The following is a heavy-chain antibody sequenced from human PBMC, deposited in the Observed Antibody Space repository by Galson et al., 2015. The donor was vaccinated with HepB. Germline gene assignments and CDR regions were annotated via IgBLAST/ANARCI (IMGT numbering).Heavy chain of an antibody. CDR1: GFTFSSYS. CDR2: INSSPGTI. Sequence: SLRLSCAASGFTFSSYSMNWVRQAPGKGLEWVSYINSSPGTISYADSVKGRFTISRDNAKNSLLLQMNSLRAEDTAVYYCARVRGRGIILKTKDEREFDYWGQGTLVIVSS. J-gene: IGHJ4*02. CDR3: ARVRGRGIILKTKDEREFDY. V-gene: IGHV3-48*04. D-gene: IGHD3-10*01.